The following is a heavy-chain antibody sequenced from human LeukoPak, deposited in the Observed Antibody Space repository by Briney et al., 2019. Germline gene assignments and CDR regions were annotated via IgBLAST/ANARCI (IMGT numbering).Heavy chain of an antibody. CDR3: ARARWTSTTTTYYLDH. Sequence: GASVKVSCKASGYTFTSYAIHWVRQAPGQRLEWMGWIDAGNGKTKYSQNFQGRVTITRDTSATTAYMDLSSLSSEDTAVYYCARARWTSTTTTYYLDHWGQGTLVTVSS. V-gene: IGHV1-3*01. CDR1: GYTFTSYA. CDR2: IDAGNGKT. J-gene: IGHJ4*02. D-gene: IGHD4-17*01.